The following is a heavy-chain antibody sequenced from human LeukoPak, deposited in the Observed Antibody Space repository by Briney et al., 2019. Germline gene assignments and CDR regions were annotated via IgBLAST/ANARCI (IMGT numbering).Heavy chain of an antibody. Sequence: ASVKVSCKASGYTFTSYGISWVRQAPGQGLEWMGGIIPIFGTANYAQKFQGRVTITADESTSTAYMELSSLRSEDTAVYYCARDGDRITGTTSWGQGTLVTVSS. D-gene: IGHD1-7*01. CDR3: ARDGDRITGTTS. V-gene: IGHV1-69*13. CDR2: IIPIFGTA. J-gene: IGHJ5*02. CDR1: GYTFTSYG.